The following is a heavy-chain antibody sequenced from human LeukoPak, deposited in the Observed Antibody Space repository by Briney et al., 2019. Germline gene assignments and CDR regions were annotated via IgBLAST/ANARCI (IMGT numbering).Heavy chain of an antibody. CDR3: ASALYAFNWFDP. V-gene: IGHV4-34*01. D-gene: IGHD2/OR15-2a*01. CDR1: GGSFSGYY. CDR2: INHSGST. Sequence: SETLSLTCAVYGGSFSGYYWSWIRQPPGKGLEWIGEINHSGSTNYNPSLKSRVTISVDTSKNQFPLKLSSVTAADTAVYYCASALYAFNWFDPWGQGTLVTVSS. J-gene: IGHJ5*02.